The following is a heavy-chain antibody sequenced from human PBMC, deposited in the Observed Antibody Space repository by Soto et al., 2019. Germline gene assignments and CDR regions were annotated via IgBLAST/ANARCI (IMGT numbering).Heavy chain of an antibody. CDR1: GYTFTGYY. Sequence: GASVKVSCKASGYTFTGYYMHWVRQSPGQGLEWMGWINPNSGGTNYAQKFQGWVTMTRDTSISTAYMELSRLRSDDTAVYYCARAYWESSSSWYYFQHWGQGTLVTAPQ. CDR3: ARAYWESSSSWYYFQH. CDR2: INPNSGGT. J-gene: IGHJ1*01. V-gene: IGHV1-2*04. D-gene: IGHD6-13*01.